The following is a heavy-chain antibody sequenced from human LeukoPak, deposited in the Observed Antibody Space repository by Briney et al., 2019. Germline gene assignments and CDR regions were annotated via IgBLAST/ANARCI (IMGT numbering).Heavy chain of an antibody. D-gene: IGHD4-17*01. CDR1: GFIFGSYG. J-gene: IGHJ4*02. Sequence: PGGSLRLSCAASGFIFGSYGMHWVRQAPGKGLEWVAFTPYHGVSRYYTESVKGRFTISRDNSKSTLYLQMNSLRIEDTAVYYCAKDRHGDYTSDYWGQGILVIVSS. V-gene: IGHV3-30*02. CDR2: TPYHGVSR. CDR3: AKDRHGDYTSDY.